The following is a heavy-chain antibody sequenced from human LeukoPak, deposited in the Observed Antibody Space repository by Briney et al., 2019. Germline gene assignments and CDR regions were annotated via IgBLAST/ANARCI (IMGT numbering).Heavy chain of an antibody. V-gene: IGHV1-2*02. CDR2: INPNSGGT. CDR1: GYTFTGYY. D-gene: IGHD7-27*01. CDR3: ARERSSSGDNWFDP. J-gene: IGHJ5*02. Sequence: GASVKVSCKASGYTFTGYYMHWVRQAPGQGLEWMGWINPNSGGTNYAQKFQGRVTMTRDTSISTAYMELNRLRSDDTAVYYCARERSSSGDNWFDPWGQGTLVTVSS.